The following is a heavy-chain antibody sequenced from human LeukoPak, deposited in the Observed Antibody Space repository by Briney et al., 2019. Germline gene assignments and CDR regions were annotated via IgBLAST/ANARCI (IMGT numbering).Heavy chain of an antibody. CDR1: GGSFSGYY. D-gene: IGHD2-2*01. CDR2: INHSGST. J-gene: IGHJ5*02. V-gene: IGHV4-34*01. Sequence: SETLSLTCAVYGGSFSGYYWSWIRQPPGKGLEWIGEINHSGSTNYNPSLKSRVTISVDTSKNQFSLKLSSVTAADTAVYYCARGAHPYIVVVPAAVPGPRNNWFDPWGQGTLVTVSS. CDR3: ARGAHPYIVVVPAAVPGPRNNWFDP.